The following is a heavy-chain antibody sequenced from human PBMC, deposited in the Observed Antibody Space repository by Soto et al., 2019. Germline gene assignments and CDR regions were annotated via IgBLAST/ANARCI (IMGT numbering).Heavy chain of an antibody. D-gene: IGHD3-3*01. Sequence: QVQLVQSAAEVKKPGASVKVFCMASGYNFANYYMHWVRQAPGQGPEWMGIIDPDGGSTSYAQKFQGRVSMTSDTSTSTIYMELSSLRSEDTAVYYCASLIGVDVLRDYWGQGTLVTVSS. CDR3: ASLIGVDVLRDY. J-gene: IGHJ4*02. V-gene: IGHV1-46*01. CDR2: IDPDGGST. CDR1: GYNFANYY.